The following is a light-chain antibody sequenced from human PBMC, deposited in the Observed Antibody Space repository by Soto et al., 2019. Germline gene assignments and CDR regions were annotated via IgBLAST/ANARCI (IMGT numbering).Light chain of an antibody. CDR1: QSMSNW. CDR2: KAS. Sequence: DIQMTQSPSTLSASVGDRVTITCRASQSMSNWLAWYQQKPGKAPKLLIYKASSLESGVPSRFSGSGSGTEFTLTISSLQPDDFATYYCQQYNTYSTFGRGTKLEI. CDR3: QQYNTYST. J-gene: IGKJ2*01. V-gene: IGKV1-5*03.